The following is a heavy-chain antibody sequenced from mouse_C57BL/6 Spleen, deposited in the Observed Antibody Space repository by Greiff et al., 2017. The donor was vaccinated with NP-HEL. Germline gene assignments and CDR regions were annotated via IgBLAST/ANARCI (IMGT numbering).Heavy chain of an antibody. Sequence: VQLQQSGPELVKPGASVKISCKASGYAFSSPWMNWVKQRPGKGLEWIGRIYPGDGDTNYNGKFKGKATLTADKSSSTAYMQLSSLTSEDSAVYFCARKDYFDYWGQGTTLTVSS. J-gene: IGHJ2*01. CDR3: ARKDYFDY. V-gene: IGHV1-82*01. CDR2: IYPGDGDT. CDR1: GYAFSSPW.